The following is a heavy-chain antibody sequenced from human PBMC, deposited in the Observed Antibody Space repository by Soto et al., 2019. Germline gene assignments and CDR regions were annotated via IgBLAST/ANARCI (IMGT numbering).Heavy chain of an antibody. Sequence: QMQLVQSGPEVKKPGTSVKVSCKASGFTFTSSAVQWVRQARGQRLEWIGWIVVGSGNTNYAQKFQERVTITRDMSTSTAYMELSSLRSEDTAVYYCAASKGVMVRGVIPPPGRGKYGMDVWGQGTTVTVSS. CDR3: AASKGVMVRGVIPPPGRGKYGMDV. D-gene: IGHD3-10*01. V-gene: IGHV1-58*01. CDR1: GFTFTSSA. CDR2: IVVGSGNT. J-gene: IGHJ6*02.